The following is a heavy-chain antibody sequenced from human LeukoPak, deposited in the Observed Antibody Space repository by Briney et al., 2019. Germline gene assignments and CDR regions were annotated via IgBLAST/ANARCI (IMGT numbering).Heavy chain of an antibody. Sequence: SETLSLTCTVSGGSISSGSYYWSWIRQPAGKGLEWIGRIYTSGSTNYNPSLKSRVTISVDTSKNQFSLKLSSVTAADTAVYYCARAVLGVEPWFDPWGQGTLVTVSS. D-gene: IGHD3-3*02. J-gene: IGHJ5*02. CDR2: IYTSGST. V-gene: IGHV4-61*02. CDR3: ARAVLGVEPWFDP. CDR1: GGSISSGSYY.